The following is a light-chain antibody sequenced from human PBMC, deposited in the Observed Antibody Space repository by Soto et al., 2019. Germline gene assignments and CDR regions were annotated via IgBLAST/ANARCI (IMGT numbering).Light chain of an antibody. CDR1: QGISSW. Sequence: DVQMTQSPSSVSASVGDRVTITCRASQGISSWLAWYQQKPGKAPKLLIYAASSLQSGAHSRCSGSGSGTDVTLPISCLHPQAFSNYYCQRANSFPYTFGQGTKLVIK. CDR2: AAS. J-gene: IGKJ2*01. V-gene: IGKV1-12*01. CDR3: QRANSFPYT.